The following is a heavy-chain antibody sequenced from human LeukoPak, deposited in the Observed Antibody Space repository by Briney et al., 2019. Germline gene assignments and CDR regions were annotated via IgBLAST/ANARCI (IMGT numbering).Heavy chain of an antibody. CDR1: GFTFSSYG. D-gene: IGHD3-10*01. J-gene: IGHJ2*01. V-gene: IGHV3-NL1*01. Sequence: GGSLRLSCAASGFTFSSYGMHWVRQAPGKGLEWVAVVTGSGSSTDNADSVRGRLTISRDTSKNILSLQMSSLRAEDTAVYYCAKRSGLTFGYFDLWGRGILVIVSS. CDR2: VTGSGSST. CDR3: AKRSGLTFGYFDL.